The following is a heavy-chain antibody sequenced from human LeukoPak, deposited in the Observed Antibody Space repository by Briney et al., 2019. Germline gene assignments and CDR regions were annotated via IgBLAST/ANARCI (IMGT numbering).Heavy chain of an antibody. D-gene: IGHD2-21*02. CDR1: GFTVSSNY. V-gene: IGHV3-53*01. J-gene: IGHJ4*02. Sequence: GGSLSLSCAASGFTVSSNYMSWVRQAPGKGLEWVSVIYSGGSTYYADSVKGRFTISRDNSKNTLYLQMNSLRAEDTAIYYCASVVVTAIRDYWGQGTLVTVSS. CDR3: ASVVVTAIRDY. CDR2: IYSGGST.